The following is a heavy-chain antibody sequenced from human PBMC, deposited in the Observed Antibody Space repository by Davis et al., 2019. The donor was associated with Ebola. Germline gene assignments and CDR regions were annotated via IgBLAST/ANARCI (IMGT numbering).Heavy chain of an antibody. V-gene: IGHV3-30*18. CDR3: AKDLSVADSVY. CDR1: GFTFSTYR. J-gene: IGHJ4*02. Sequence: GESLKISCAASGFTFSTYRMHWVRQVPGKGLVWVAVISYDGSNKYYADSVKGRFTISRDNSKNTLYLQMNSLRAEDTAVYYCAKDLSVADSVYWGQGTLVTVSS. D-gene: IGHD6-19*01. CDR2: ISYDGSNK.